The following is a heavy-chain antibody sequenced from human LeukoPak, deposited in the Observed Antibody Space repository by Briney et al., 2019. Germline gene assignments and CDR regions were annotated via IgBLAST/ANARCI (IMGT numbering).Heavy chain of an antibody. CDR3: ARPYSNGWYTGNWFDP. D-gene: IGHD6-19*01. CDR2: INHSGST. Sequence: SETLSLTCAVYGGSFSGYYWSWIRQPPGKGLEWIGEINHSGSTNYNPSLKSRVTISVDTSKNQFSLKLSSVTAADTAVYYCARPYSNGWYTGNWFDPWGQGTLVTVSS. CDR1: GGSFSGYY. V-gene: IGHV4-34*01. J-gene: IGHJ5*02.